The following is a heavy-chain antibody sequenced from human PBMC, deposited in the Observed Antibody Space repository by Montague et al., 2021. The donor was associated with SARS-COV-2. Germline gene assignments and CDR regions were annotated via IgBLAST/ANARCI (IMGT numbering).Heavy chain of an antibody. Sequence: SETLSLTCTVSGGSISSYYWSWIRQPPGKGLEWIGYIYYSGSTNYNPSLKSRVTISVDTSKSQFSLKLSSVTAADTAVYYCARDSDYYDSSAGYYYGMDVWGQGTTVTVSS. CDR1: GGSISSYY. CDR3: ARDSDYYDSSAGYYYGMDV. D-gene: IGHD3-22*01. J-gene: IGHJ6*02. V-gene: IGHV4-59*01. CDR2: IYYSGST.